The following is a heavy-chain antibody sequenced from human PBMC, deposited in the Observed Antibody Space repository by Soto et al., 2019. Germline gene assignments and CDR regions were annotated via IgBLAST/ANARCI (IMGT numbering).Heavy chain of an antibody. V-gene: IGHV4-34*01. CDR3: AMRTPHYYYYGMDV. CDR2: INHSGST. Sequence: PSETLSLTCTVYGGSFSGYYWNWIRQPPGKGLEWIGEINHSGSTNYNPSLMSRVAISVDTSKNQFSLKLSSVTAADTAVYCCAMRTPHYYYYGMDVWGQGTTVTVSS. CDR1: GGSFSGYY. J-gene: IGHJ6*02. D-gene: IGHD1-1*01.